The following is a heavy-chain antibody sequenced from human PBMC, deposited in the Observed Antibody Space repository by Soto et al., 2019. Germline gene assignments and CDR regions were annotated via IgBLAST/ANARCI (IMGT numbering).Heavy chain of an antibody. CDR1: GYSFTSYA. D-gene: IGHD5-12*01. Sequence: QVQLVQSGAEVKKPGASVKVSCKASGYSFTSYAMHWVRQAPGQRLEWMGWINAGNGNTKYSQKFQGRVTITRDTSASTAYMELSSLRSEDTAVYYCARNEVATYYFDYWGQGTMVTVSS. CDR2: INAGNGNT. J-gene: IGHJ4*02. V-gene: IGHV1-3*01. CDR3: ARNEVATYYFDY.